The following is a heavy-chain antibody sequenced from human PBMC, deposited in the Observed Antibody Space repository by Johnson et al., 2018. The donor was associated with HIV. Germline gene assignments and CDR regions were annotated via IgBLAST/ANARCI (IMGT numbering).Heavy chain of an antibody. J-gene: IGHJ3*01. Sequence: QVQLVESGGGVVQPGRSLRLSCAASGFTFSSYGMHWVRQAPGKGLEWVSVIYSGGSTYYADSVKGRFTISRDNAKNSLYLQMNSLRAEDTALYYCARGGLGFQNIHDPLDVWGQGTMVTVSS. D-gene: IGHD1/OR15-1a*01. CDR1: GFTFSSYG. V-gene: IGHV3-NL1*01. CDR2: IYSGGST. CDR3: ARGGLGFQNIHDPLDV.